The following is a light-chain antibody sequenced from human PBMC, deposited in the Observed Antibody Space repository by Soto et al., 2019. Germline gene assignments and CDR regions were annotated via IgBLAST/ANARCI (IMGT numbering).Light chain of an antibody. J-gene: IGLJ1*01. CDR2: DVT. Sequence: QSALTQPPSVSGSPGQSVAISCTGTSSDVGNSNGVSWYQQAPGTAPKLMIYDVTNRPSGVPDRCSGSKSGNTASLTISGLQAEDEADYYCSSYTSSSTYGFGTGTKLTVL. CDR3: SSYTSSSTYG. V-gene: IGLV2-18*02. CDR1: SSDVGNSNG.